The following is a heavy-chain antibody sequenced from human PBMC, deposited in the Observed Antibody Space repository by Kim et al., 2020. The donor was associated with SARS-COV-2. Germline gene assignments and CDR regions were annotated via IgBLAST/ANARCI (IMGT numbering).Heavy chain of an antibody. V-gene: IGHV4-59*08. J-gene: IGHJ3*02. CDR3: ARHEAVLLWFGPGAFDI. CDR1: GGSISSYY. CDR2: IYYSGST. D-gene: IGHD3-10*01. Sequence: SETLSLTCTVSGGSISSYYWSWIRQPPGKGLEWIGYIYYSGSTNYNPPLKSRVTISVDTSKNQFSLKLSSVTAADTAVYYCARHEAVLLWFGPGAFDIWGQGTMVTVSS.